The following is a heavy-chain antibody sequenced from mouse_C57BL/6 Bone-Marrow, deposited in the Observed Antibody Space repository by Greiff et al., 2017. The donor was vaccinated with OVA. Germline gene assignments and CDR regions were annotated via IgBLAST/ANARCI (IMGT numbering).Heavy chain of an antibody. CDR2: INYDGSST. D-gene: IGHD2-1*01. CDR1: GFTFSDYY. V-gene: IGHV5-16*01. CDR3: EKNYGNYDYAMDY. Sequence: EVKVEESEGGLVQPGSSMKLSCTASGFTFSDYYMAWVRQVPEKGLEWVANINYDGSSTYYLASLQSRFIISRDTAKNIPYLQMSNLKSEDTATYDGEKNYGNYDYAMDYWGQGTSLTVSS. J-gene: IGHJ4*01.